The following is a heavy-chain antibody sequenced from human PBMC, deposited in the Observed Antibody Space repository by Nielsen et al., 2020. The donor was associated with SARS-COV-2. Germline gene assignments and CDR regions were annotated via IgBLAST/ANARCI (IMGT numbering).Heavy chain of an antibody. Sequence: ASVKVSCKASGYTFTSYYMHWVRQAPGQGLEWMGVINPSSDSTSYAQKFQGRVTMTRDTSTSTVYMEVSSLRSEDTAVYYCASRHPSSSSLALDIWGQGTMVTVSS. CDR2: INPSSDST. D-gene: IGHD6-13*01. CDR1: GYTFTSYY. J-gene: IGHJ3*02. CDR3: ASRHPSSSSLALDI. V-gene: IGHV1-46*01.